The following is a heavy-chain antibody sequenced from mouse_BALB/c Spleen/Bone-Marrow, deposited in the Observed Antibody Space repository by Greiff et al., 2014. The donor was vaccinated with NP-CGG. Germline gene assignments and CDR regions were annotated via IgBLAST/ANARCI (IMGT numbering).Heavy chain of an antibody. V-gene: IGHV1-18*01. CDR3: ARFFRYFDV. CDR2: INPNNGGT. J-gene: IGHJ1*01. CDR1: GYTFTDYN. Sequence: VQLKESGPELVKPGASVKIPCKASGYTFTDYNMDWVKQSHGKSLEWIGDINPNNGGTIYNQKFRGKATLTVDKSSSTAYMELRSLTSEDTAVYYCARFFRYFDVWGSGTTVTVSS.